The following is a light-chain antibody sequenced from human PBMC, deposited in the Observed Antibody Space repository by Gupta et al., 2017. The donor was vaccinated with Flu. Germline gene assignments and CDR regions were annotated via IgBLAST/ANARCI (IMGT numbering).Light chain of an antibody. V-gene: IGLV3-25*02. J-gene: IGLJ1*01. CDR3: QYEAASGTSYV. CDR2: KDN. CDR1: ALPTQY. Sequence: SYELTQPPPVSCSPGQTARITCSGDALPTQYAYWYQQKPGQAPVGVIDKDNERPSGITERLAGYSSGNTVKWSIRGVQAEDEADYYCQYEAASGTSYVFGNGTKVIVL.